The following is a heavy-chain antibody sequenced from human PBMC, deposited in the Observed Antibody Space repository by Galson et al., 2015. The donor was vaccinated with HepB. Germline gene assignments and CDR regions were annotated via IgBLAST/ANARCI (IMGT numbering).Heavy chain of an antibody. V-gene: IGHV4-31*03. CDR1: GDSISNGRYY. CDR3: ASAPNSYYFDY. J-gene: IGHJ4*02. CDR2: IYYSGTT. Sequence: TLSLTCSVSGDSISNGRYYWSWIRQHPGKGLEWMGNIYYSGTTYYNPSLASRLTMSVDTSKNQFSLTLTSVTAADTALYFCASAPNSYYFDYWGQGALVTVSS. D-gene: IGHD1-7*01.